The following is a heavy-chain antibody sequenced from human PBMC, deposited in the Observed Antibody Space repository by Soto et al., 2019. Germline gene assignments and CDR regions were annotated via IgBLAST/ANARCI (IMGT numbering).Heavy chain of an antibody. Sequence: ASVKVSCKASGYSFATYAMQWVRQAPGQRLEWMGWINGGNGYTEYSRKLQGRVTITRDTSASTAYMDLSSLRPEDTAVYYCASRGPALGCSRGNCYYYGMDVWGQGTTVTVSS. D-gene: IGHD2-15*01. J-gene: IGHJ6*02. V-gene: IGHV1-3*01. CDR2: INGGNGYT. CDR1: GYSFATYA. CDR3: ASRGPALGCSRGNCYYYGMDV.